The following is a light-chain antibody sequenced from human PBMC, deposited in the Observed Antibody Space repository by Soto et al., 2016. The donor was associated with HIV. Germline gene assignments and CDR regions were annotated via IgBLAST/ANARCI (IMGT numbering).Light chain of an antibody. V-gene: IGLV3-19*01. J-gene: IGLJ1*01. CDR2: GKN. Sequence: SSELTQDPAVSVALGQTVRITCQGDNLRSYFASWYQQKPGQAPVLVIYGKNNRPSGIPDRFSGSSSGNTASLTITGAQAEDEADYYCCSRDKIGDHLYVLGSGTKVTV. CDR1: NLRSYF. CDR3: CSRDKIGDHLYV.